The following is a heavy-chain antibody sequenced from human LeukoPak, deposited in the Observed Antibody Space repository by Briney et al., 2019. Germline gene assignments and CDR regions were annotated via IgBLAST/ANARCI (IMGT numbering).Heavy chain of an antibody. J-gene: IGHJ2*01. CDR2: IYYSGST. CDR3: ARGWGAATTLWYFDL. CDR1: GGSISSGGYY. Sequence: SETLSLTCTVSGGSISSGGYYWSWIRQHPGKGLEWIGYIYYSGSTYYNPSLKSRVTISVDTSKNLFSLKLSSVTAADTAVYYCARGWGAATTLWYFDLWGRGTLVTVSS. D-gene: IGHD1-26*01. V-gene: IGHV4-31*03.